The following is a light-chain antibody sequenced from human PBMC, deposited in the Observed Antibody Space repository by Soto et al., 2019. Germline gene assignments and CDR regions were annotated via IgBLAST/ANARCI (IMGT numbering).Light chain of an antibody. CDR3: QKYDTAPLT. Sequence: DIQMTQSPSSLSASVGDRVTITCRASQGISSYLARYQQRPGKVPKLLIYAASTLQSGVPSRFSGSGSGTDFTLTISSLQPEDVATYYCQKYDTAPLTFGGGTKVELK. CDR1: QGISSY. CDR2: AAS. J-gene: IGKJ4*01. V-gene: IGKV1-27*01.